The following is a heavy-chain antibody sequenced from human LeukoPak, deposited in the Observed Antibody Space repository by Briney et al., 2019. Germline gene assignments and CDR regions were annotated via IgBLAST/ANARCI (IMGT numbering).Heavy chain of an antibody. Sequence: GGSLRLSCAASGFTVISNYMSWVRKASGKGLEWVSVIYSGGSTYYADSVKGRFTISRDNSKNTLYLQMNSLRAEDTAVYYCARVLRVGSSSSVFPKYYYYYYMDVWGKGTTVTVSS. J-gene: IGHJ6*03. D-gene: IGHD6-6*01. CDR2: IYSGGST. V-gene: IGHV3-53*01. CDR3: ARVLRVGSSSSVFPKYYYYYYMDV. CDR1: GFTVISNY.